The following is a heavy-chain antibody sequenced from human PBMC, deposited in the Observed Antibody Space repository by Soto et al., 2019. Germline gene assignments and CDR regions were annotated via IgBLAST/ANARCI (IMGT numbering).Heavy chain of an antibody. J-gene: IGHJ4*02. D-gene: IGHD2-21*02. CDR2: INHSGST. CDR1: GGSFSGYY. CDR3: ARGLVVTASPSYYFDY. Sequence: SETLSLTCAVYGGSFSGYYWSWIRQPPGKRLEWIGEINHSGSTNYNPSLKSRVTISVDTSKNQFSLKLSSVTAADTAVYYCARGLVVTASPSYYFDYWGQGTLVTVSS. V-gene: IGHV4-34*01.